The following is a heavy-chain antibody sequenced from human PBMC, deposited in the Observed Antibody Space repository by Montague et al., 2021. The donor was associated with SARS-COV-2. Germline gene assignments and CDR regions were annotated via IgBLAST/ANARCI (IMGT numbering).Heavy chain of an antibody. V-gene: IGHV4-59*02. CDR2: IFFSRST. CDR1: GVVVRSRS. J-gene: IGHJ4*02. Sequence: SETLSLTCTVSGVVVRSRSWDGLRSAPRSLLELVWRIFFSRSTNYNPSLKSRVTISVDTSKNQFSQKLSSGTAADTAVYYCASQVPDFWSGIDYWGQGTLVTVSS. D-gene: IGHD3-3*01. CDR3: ASQVPDFWSGIDY.